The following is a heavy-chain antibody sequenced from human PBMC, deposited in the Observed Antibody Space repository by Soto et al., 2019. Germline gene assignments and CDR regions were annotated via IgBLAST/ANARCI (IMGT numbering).Heavy chain of an antibody. D-gene: IGHD2-15*01. J-gene: IGHJ4*02. CDR1: GYSFTSYW. CDR3: ATQGWICSGGSCYSEAAFFDY. CDR2: IDPSDSYT. V-gene: IGHV5-10-1*01. Sequence: PGESLKISCKGSGYSFTSYWISWVRQMPGKGLEWMGRIDPSDSYTNYSPSFQGHVTISADKSISTAYLQWSSLKASDTAMYYCATQGWICSGGSCYSEAAFFDYWGQGTPVTVSS.